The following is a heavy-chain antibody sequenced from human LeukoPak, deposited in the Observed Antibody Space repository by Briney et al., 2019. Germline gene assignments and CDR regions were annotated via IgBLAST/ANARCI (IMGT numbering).Heavy chain of an antibody. CDR1: GYSISSSSDY. Sequence: PSETLSLTCTVSGYSISSSSDYWGWIRQTPGKGLEWFGSIYYSGSTYYNPSLKSRVTISVDTSKNQVSLNLSSVTAADTAVYYCATPRGYSSYFDYWXXXTLVTVSS. V-gene: IGHV4-39*01. D-gene: IGHD6-13*01. CDR3: ATPRGYSSYFDY. J-gene: IGHJ4*01. CDR2: IYYSGST.